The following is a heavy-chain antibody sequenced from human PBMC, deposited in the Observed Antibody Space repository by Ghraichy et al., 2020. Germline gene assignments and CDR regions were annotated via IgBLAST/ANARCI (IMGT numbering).Heavy chain of an antibody. D-gene: IGHD2-21*02. Sequence: SETLSLTCAVYGGSFSGYFWSWIRQPPGKGLEWIGEINHSGSTNYNPSLKSRVTISVDTSKNQFSLKLSSVTAADTAVYYCARNDPFCGGDCYQDWGQGTLVTVSS. CDR1: GGSFSGYF. CDR2: INHSGST. J-gene: IGHJ4*02. V-gene: IGHV4-34*01. CDR3: ARNDPFCGGDCYQD.